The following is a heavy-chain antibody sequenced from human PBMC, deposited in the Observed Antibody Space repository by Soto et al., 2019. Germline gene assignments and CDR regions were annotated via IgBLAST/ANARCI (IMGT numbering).Heavy chain of an antibody. J-gene: IGHJ6*02. CDR2: INTGNGNT. D-gene: IGHD2-15*01. Sequence: QVPLVQSGAEVKDPGASVKVSCKASGYSFTSYAMHWVRQAPGQRLEWMGWINTGNGNTKYSQKFQRRVTINRDTYASTAYMELSSLKSEDTAVYYCASLCGGSCYDSDVWGQGTTVTVSS. CDR3: ASLCGGSCYDSDV. V-gene: IGHV1-3*04. CDR1: GYSFTSYA.